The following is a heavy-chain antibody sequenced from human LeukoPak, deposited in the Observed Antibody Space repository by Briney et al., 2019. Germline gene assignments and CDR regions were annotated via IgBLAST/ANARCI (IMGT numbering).Heavy chain of an antibody. CDR2: IDWDDDK. CDR1: GFSLSTSGVG. CDR3: ARMGGRMVRGATSTPNYFDY. J-gene: IGHJ4*02. D-gene: IGHD3-10*01. V-gene: IGHV2-70*11. Sequence: SGPTLVKPTQTLTLTCTFSGFSLSTSGVGVGWIRQPPGKALEWLARIDWDDDKYYSTSLKTRLTISKDTSKNQVVLTMTNMDPVDTATYYCARMGGRMVRGATSTPNYFDYWGQGTLVTVSS.